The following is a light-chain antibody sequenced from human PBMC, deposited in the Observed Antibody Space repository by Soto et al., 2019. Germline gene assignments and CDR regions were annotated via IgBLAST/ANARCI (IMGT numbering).Light chain of an antibody. CDR1: QSISPW. Sequence: IHMTHSPSTLSASVLYRVTITFLASQSISPWLAWYQQKPGKAPKLLIYKASKLESGVPSRFSGSGSGTEFTLTISSLQPDDFGTYYCQQYISYSYTFGQGTKVDIK. CDR3: QQYISYSYT. J-gene: IGKJ2*01. CDR2: KAS. V-gene: IGKV1-5*03.